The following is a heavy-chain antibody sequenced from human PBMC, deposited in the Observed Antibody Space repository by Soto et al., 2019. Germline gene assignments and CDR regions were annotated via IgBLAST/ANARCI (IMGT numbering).Heavy chain of an antibody. J-gene: IGHJ5*02. V-gene: IGHV3-23*01. D-gene: IGHD2-15*01. CDR3: ARLLGYCSGGSCRRRRFDP. CDR1: GFTFSSYA. CDR2: ISGSGGST. Sequence: EVQLLESGGGLVQPGGSLRLSCAASGFTFSSYAMSWVRQAPGKGLEWVSAISGSGGSTYYADSVKGRFTISRDNSKNTLYLQMNSLRAEDTAVYYCARLLGYCSGGSCRRRRFDPWGQGTLVTVSS.